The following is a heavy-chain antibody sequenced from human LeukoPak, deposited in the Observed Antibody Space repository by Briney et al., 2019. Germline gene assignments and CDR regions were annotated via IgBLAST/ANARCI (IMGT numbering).Heavy chain of an antibody. J-gene: IGHJ4*02. CDR2: ITTTSSTT. Sequence: GRSLRLSCAASGFTFSSYSMHWVRQAPGKGLEWISYITTTSSTTYYIDSVEGRFTISRDNARNSLYLQMNSLRAEDTAVYYCASGPTPGVAAAADYWGQGTLVTVSS. CDR3: ASGPTPGVAAAADY. V-gene: IGHV3-48*01. CDR1: GFTFSSYS. D-gene: IGHD6-13*01.